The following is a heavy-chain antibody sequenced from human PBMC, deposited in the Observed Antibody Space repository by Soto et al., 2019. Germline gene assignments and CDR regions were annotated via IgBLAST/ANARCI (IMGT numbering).Heavy chain of an antibody. CDR3: AREAEPSIAVGGRFEC. J-gene: IGHJ4*02. D-gene: IGHD6-19*01. CDR1: GGSFKSHA. V-gene: IGHV1-69*18. CDR2: IIPIFLTA. Sequence: QVHLVQSGAEVKKPGSSVKVPCKASGGSFKSHAISWVRQAPGQGLEWMGKIIPIFLTANYAQNFQDGVTISADEPTSTAYIELNSLTSEDTGVYYCAREAEPSIAVGGRFECWGQGTLVTVTS.